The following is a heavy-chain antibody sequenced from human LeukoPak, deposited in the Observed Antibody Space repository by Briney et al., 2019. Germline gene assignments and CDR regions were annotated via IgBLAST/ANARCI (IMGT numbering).Heavy chain of an antibody. D-gene: IGHD3-9*01. CDR3: ARSFYDILIGYYQYFDY. CDR2: IYRDGSS. Sequence: GGSLRLPCVASGLSVSSNYMSWVRQAPGKGLEWVSVIYRDGSSYYAESVKGRFTISRDNSKNTLYIQMNSLRAEDTAVYYCARSFYDILIGYYQYFDYWGQGTLVTVSS. CDR1: GLSVSSNY. J-gene: IGHJ4*02. V-gene: IGHV3-66*01.